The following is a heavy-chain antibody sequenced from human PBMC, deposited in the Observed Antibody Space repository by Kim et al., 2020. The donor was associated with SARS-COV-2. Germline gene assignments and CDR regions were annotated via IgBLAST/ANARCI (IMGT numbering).Heavy chain of an antibody. D-gene: IGHD6-19*01. J-gene: IGHJ3*02. V-gene: IGHV1-18*01. CDR3: ARQWLVLRGAFDI. Sequence: YAQKLQGRVTMTTDTTTSTAYMELRSLRSDGTAVYYCARQWLVLRGAFDIWGQGTMVTVSS.